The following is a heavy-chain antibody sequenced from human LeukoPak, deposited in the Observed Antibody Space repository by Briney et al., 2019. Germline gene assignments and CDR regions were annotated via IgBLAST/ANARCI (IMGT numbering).Heavy chain of an antibody. CDR2: INPTSGGT. CDR3: ARGKGYSSGWYDYYYYMDV. J-gene: IGHJ6*03. Sequence: ASLKVSCKASGYTFTGYYMHWVRQAPGQGLEWRGWINPTSGGTNYAQKFQGRVTMTRDTSISTAYMELSRLRSDDTAVYYCARGKGYSSGWYDYYYYMDVWGKGTTVTVSS. CDR1: GYTFTGYY. D-gene: IGHD6-19*01. V-gene: IGHV1-2*02.